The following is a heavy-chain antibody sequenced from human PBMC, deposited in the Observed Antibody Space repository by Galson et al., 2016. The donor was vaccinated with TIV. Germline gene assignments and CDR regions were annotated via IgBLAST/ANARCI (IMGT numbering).Heavy chain of an antibody. CDR2: ISSSNSYI. CDR1: GFSFSTYT. Sequence: CAASGFSFSTYTMNWVRQAPGKGLEWVSSISSSNSYISYADSVKGRFTISRDNAKNSLYLQMNSLRAADTAVYYCAREYETGYSSSWYRFDPWGQGALVTVSS. J-gene: IGHJ5*02. V-gene: IGHV3-21*01. D-gene: IGHD6-13*01. CDR3: AREYETGYSSSWYRFDP.